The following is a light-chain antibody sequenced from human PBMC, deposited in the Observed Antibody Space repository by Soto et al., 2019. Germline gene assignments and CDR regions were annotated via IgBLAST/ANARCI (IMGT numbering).Light chain of an antibody. CDR2: EAS. J-gene: IGLJ3*02. Sequence: QSALTQPASVSGSPGQSITISCTGTSNDIGGYNLVSWYQQHPGKAPKLIIYEASERPSGVSDRFSGSKSGNTASLTISGLQAEDEADYYCSLYTSSSWVFGGGTKVTVL. CDR1: SNDIGGYNL. CDR3: SLYTSSSWV. V-gene: IGLV2-14*02.